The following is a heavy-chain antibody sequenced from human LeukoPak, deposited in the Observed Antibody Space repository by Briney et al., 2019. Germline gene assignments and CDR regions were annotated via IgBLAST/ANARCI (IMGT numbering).Heavy chain of an antibody. J-gene: IGHJ4*02. CDR1: VFTFSVPY. CDR3: VALIRGLGY. CDR2: SRNRGHSYST. Sequence: GGSLRLSCAASVFTFSVPYMDWVRQAPGKGLGWIGRSRNRGHSYSTEYAASVKCRFTVSRADSQNSLYLQMSSLKTDDTAVYYCVALIRGLGYWGQGTLVTVSS. V-gene: IGHV3-72*01. D-gene: IGHD3-10*01.